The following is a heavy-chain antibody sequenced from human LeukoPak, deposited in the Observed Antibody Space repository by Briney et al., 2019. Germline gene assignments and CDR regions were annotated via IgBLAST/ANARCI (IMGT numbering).Heavy chain of an antibody. CDR3: AKDAVAPGSGGDYFDY. V-gene: IGHV3-23*01. J-gene: IGHJ4*02. CDR2: ITGNGGST. CDR1: GFTFRSNA. D-gene: IGHD3-10*01. Sequence: PGGSLRLSCAASGFTFRSNAMSWVRQAPGKGLEWVSVITGNGGSTYYADSVKGRFTISRDNSKNTLSLQMNSLRAEDTAVYYCAKDAVAPGSGGDYFDYWGQGTLVTVPS.